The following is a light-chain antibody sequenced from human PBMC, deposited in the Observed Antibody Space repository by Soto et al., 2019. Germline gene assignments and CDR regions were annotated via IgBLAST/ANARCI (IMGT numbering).Light chain of an antibody. Sequence: DIQLTQSPSFLSASVGDRVTITCRASQGISSYLAWYQQKPGKAPKLLIYAASTLQSGVPSRFSCSGSGTEFTLTISSLQPEDFATYYCQHLNSYPRTFGQGTKVEIK. CDR3: QHLNSYPRT. V-gene: IGKV1-9*01. CDR2: AAS. J-gene: IGKJ1*01. CDR1: QGISSY.